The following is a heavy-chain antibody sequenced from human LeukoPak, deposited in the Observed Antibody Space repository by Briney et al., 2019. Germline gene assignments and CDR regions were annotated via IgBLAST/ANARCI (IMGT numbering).Heavy chain of an antibody. Sequence: SQTLSLTCTVSGGSISSGGYYWSWIRQHPGKGLEWIGYIYYSGSTYYNPSLKGRVTISVDTSKNQFSLKLSSVTAADTAVYYCARVSPGTTGVFDYWGQGTLVAVSS. V-gene: IGHV4-31*03. J-gene: IGHJ4*02. CDR3: ARVSPGTTGVFDY. CDR1: GGSISSGGYY. D-gene: IGHD1-7*01. CDR2: IYYSGST.